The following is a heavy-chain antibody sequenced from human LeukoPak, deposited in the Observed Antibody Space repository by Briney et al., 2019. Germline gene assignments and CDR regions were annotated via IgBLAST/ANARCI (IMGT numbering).Heavy chain of an antibody. V-gene: IGHV1-2*02. CDR2: INPNSGGT. Sequence: GASVKVSCKASGYTFTGYYMHWVRQAPGQGLEWMGWINPNSGGTNYAQKFQGRVTMTRDTSISTAYMEVSRLRSDDTAVYYCAINSGSYLLSNYMDVWGKGTTVTVSS. CDR3: AINSGSYLLSNYMDV. CDR1: GYTFTGYY. D-gene: IGHD1-26*01. J-gene: IGHJ6*03.